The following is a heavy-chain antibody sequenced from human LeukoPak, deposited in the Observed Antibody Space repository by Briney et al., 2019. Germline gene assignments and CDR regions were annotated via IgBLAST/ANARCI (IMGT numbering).Heavy chain of an antibody. Sequence: GESLKISCKGSGYSFTNYWIAWVRQMPGKGLEWMGIIFPGDSDTRYSPSFQGQVTISADKSINTAYLHWSSLKASDTAMYYCATRAGGSYAFDIWGQGTIVTVSS. CDR2: IFPGDSDT. CDR3: ATRAGGSYAFDI. CDR1: GYSFTNYW. V-gene: IGHV5-51*01. J-gene: IGHJ3*02. D-gene: IGHD2-15*01.